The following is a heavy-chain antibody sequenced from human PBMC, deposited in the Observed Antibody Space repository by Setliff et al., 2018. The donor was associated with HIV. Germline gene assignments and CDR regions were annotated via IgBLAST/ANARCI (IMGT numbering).Heavy chain of an antibody. CDR2: IYGSEST. CDR1: GDSIGTYS. V-gene: IGHV4-4*09. CDR3: AKRAVQDGTVTSSNWFES. J-gene: IGHJ5*01. D-gene: IGHD1-7*01. Sequence: PSETLSLTCAVSGDSIGTYSWHWLRQPPGKGLEWIGYIYGSESTGYNPSLTSRVTMSTDTPNNRFALKLTSVTAADTAVYYCAKRAVQDGTVTSSNWFESWGQGTPVTVSS.